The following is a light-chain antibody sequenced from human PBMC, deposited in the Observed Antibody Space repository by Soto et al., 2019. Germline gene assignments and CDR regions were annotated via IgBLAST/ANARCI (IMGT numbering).Light chain of an antibody. V-gene: IGKV1-27*01. J-gene: IGKJ1*01. CDR3: QKYNSAPPT. CDR2: AAS. Sequence: DIPMTQSPSSLSASVGGRVTITCRASQAISNYLAWYQQKPGKVPKLLIYAASTLQSGVPSRFSGSGSGTDFTLTISSLQPEDVATYYCQKYNSAPPTFGQGTKVEIK. CDR1: QAISNY.